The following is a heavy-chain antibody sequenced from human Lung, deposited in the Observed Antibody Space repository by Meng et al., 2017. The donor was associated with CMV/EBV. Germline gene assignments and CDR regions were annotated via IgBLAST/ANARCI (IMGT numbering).Heavy chain of an antibody. CDR3: ARDPGPSFWSGYYPGGMDV. CDR2: ISSSGSTI. V-gene: IGHV3-11*01. J-gene: IGHJ6*02. Sequence: SCAASGFTFSDYYMGWIRQAPGKGLEWVSYISSSGSTIYYADSVKGRFTISRDNAKNSLYLQMNSLRAEDTAVYYCARDPGPSFWSGYYPGGMDVWGQGTTVTVSS. CDR1: GFTFSDYY. D-gene: IGHD3-3*01.